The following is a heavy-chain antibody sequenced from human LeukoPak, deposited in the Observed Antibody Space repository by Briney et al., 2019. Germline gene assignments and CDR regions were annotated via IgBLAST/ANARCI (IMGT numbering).Heavy chain of an antibody. CDR1: GYTFTSYY. V-gene: IGHV1-46*01. Sequence: GASVKVSCKASGYTFTSYYIHWVRQAPGQGLAWMGIINPSGGSTSYAQRFQGRVTMTGDMSTSTVYMELSSLRSEDTAVYYCAREHYYDSSGYGIDYWGQGTLVTVSS. D-gene: IGHD3-22*01. CDR2: INPSGGST. CDR3: AREHYYDSSGYGIDY. J-gene: IGHJ4*02.